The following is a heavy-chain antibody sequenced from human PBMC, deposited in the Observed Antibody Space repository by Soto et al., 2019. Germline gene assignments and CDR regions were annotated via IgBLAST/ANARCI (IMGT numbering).Heavy chain of an antibody. CDR3: ARLYYYDSSGYYYVEDF. CDR1: GYTFTSYT. D-gene: IGHD3-22*01. Sequence: GSVKVSCKASGYTFTSYTIHWVRQAPGQGLEWMGWISAYNGNTNYAQKLQGRVTMTTDTSTSTAYMELRSLRSDDTAVYYCARLYYYDSSGYYYVEDFWGQGTLVTVSS. V-gene: IGHV1-18*01. J-gene: IGHJ4*02. CDR2: ISAYNGNT.